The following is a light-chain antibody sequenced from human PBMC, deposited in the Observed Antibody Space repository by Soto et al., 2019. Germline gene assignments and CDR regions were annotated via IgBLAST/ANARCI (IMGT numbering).Light chain of an antibody. J-gene: IGKJ5*01. CDR1: QNIRSR. V-gene: IGKV1-27*01. CDR3: QKHYGTLSIT. CDR2: AAS. Sequence: DIKMTQSPSTLSASVGDRVTITCRASQNIRSRLAWFQQKPGKVPKLLIYAASTWQAGVPSRFSGSGSGTDFTLTISSRQDEDVATCYYQKHYGTLSITFGQVTLLEIK.